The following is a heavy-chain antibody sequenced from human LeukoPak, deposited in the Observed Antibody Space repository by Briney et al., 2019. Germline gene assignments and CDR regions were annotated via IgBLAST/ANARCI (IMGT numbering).Heavy chain of an antibody. V-gene: IGHV3-23*01. Sequence: GVSLRLSCAASGFTFGSYAMSWVRQAPGKGLEWVSAISGSGGSTYYADSVKGRFTISRDNSKNTLYLQMNSLRAEDTAVYYCAKEGTIFGVVIMNGMDVWGQGTTVTVSS. CDR2: ISGSGGST. CDR1: GFTFGSYA. CDR3: AKEGTIFGVVIMNGMDV. J-gene: IGHJ6*02. D-gene: IGHD3-3*01.